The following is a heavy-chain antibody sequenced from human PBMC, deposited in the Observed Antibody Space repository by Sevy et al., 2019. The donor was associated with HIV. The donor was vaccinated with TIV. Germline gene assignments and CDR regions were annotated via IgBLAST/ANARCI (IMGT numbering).Heavy chain of an antibody. CDR1: GFTFSSYS. V-gene: IGHV3-21*01. CDR3: ARGQPEWELNINWFDP. Sequence: GGSLRLSCAASGFTFSSYSMNWVRQAPGKGLEWVSSISSSSSYIYYADSVKGRFTISRDNAKNSLSLQMNSLRAEDTAVYYCARGQPEWELNINWFDPWGQGTLVTVSS. J-gene: IGHJ5*02. D-gene: IGHD1-26*01. CDR2: ISSSSSYI.